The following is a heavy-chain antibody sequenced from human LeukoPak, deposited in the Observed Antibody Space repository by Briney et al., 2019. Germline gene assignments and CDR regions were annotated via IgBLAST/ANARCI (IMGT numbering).Heavy chain of an antibody. CDR1: GFTFSSYG. J-gene: IGHJ4*02. D-gene: IGHD1-26*01. CDR3: AKAGIVILDY. CDR2: ISYDGSNK. Sequence: PGRSLRLSCAASGFTFSSYGMHWVRQAPGKGLEWVAVISYDGSNKYYADSVKGRFTISRDNSKNTPYLQMNSLRAEDTAVYYCAKAGIVILDYWGQGTLVTVSS. V-gene: IGHV3-30*18.